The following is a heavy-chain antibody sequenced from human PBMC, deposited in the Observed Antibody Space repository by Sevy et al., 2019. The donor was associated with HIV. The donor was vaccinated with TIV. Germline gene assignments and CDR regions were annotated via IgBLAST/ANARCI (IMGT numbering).Heavy chain of an antibody. CDR2: IIPRFGKA. Sequence: ASVKVTCKVSGGSFSNSDVIWVRQAPAQGLEWMGRIIPRFGKANYAQRFQGRVTITEDESTRTVFMELNRLRSEDTALFYCARVGGAREGYDYVGSSFIDHWGQGTLVTVSS. D-gene: IGHD3-16*01. J-gene: IGHJ4*02. V-gene: IGHV1-69*13. CDR3: ARVGGAREGYDYVGSSFIDH. CDR1: GGSFSNSD.